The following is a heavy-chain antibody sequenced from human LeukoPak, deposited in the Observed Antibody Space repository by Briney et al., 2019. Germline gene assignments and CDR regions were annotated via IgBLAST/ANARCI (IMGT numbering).Heavy chain of an antibody. CDR1: GFTFSSYA. V-gene: IGHV3-23*01. D-gene: IGHD6-13*01. CDR2: ISGSGGST. CDR3: AKSTTRAAAYLYFDY. J-gene: IGHJ4*02. Sequence: PGGSLRLSCAASGFTFSSYAMSWVRQAPGKGLEWVSAISGSGGSTYYADSVKGRFTISRDNSKNTLYLQMNSLRAEDAAVYYCAKSTTRAAAYLYFDYWGQGTLVTVSS.